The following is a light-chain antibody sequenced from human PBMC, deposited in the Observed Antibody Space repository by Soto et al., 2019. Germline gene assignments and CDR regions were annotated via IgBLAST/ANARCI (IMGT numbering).Light chain of an antibody. CDR3: QQRKHWPLT. Sequence: EIVLTQSPATLSLSPGERATLSCRASQSVSSYLAWYQQKPGQAPRLLIYDASNRATGIPARFSGSGSGTDFTLTIGSLEPEDVAVYYCQQRKHWPLTFGQGTRLEI. V-gene: IGKV3-11*01. CDR1: QSVSSY. CDR2: DAS. J-gene: IGKJ5*01.